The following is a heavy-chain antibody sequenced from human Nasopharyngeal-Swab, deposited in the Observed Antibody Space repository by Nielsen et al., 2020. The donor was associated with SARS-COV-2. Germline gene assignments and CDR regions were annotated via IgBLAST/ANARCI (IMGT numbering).Heavy chain of an antibody. CDR3: ARAPKRGSSGYQVVY. CDR2: IKQDGSEK. D-gene: IGHD3-22*01. V-gene: IGHV3-7*03. J-gene: IGHJ4*02. Sequence: GESLKISCAGSGFTLSTYWMSWVRQAPGKGLEWVANIKQDGSEKYYVDSVKGRFTVSRDNAKSALFLEMNSLRAEDTAVYYCARAPKRGSSGYQVVYWGQGTLVTVSS. CDR1: GFTLSTYW.